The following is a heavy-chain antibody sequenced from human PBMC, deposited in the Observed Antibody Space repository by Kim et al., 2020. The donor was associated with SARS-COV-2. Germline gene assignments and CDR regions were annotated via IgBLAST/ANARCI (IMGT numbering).Heavy chain of an antibody. V-gene: IGHV4-59*08. CDR2: VYYRGDT. J-gene: IGHJ4*02. D-gene: IGHD6-19*01. Sequence: SETLSLTCTVSGASLNNFYWSWIRQPPGKGLEWMGYVYYRGDTDYNRSLKSRITMSADTSRNQFSLSLTSVTAADTAVYYCARHVSSGWYGRAGGSFDSWGQGTLVTVAS. CDR1: GASLNNFY. CDR3: ARHVSSGWYGRAGGSFDS.